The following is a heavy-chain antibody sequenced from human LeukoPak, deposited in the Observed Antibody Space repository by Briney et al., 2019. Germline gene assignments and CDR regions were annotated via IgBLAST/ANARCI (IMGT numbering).Heavy chain of an antibody. D-gene: IGHD3-9*01. Sequence: PSETLSLTCTVSGGSISSGDYYWSWIRQPPGKGLEWIGYIYYSGSTYYNPSLKSRVTISVDTSKNQFSLKLSSVTAADTAVYYCARGYYDILTGYYTPVGFDYWGQGTLVTVSS. CDR1: GGSISSGDYY. V-gene: IGHV4-30-4*01. CDR2: IYYSGST. J-gene: IGHJ4*02. CDR3: ARGYYDILTGYYTPVGFDY.